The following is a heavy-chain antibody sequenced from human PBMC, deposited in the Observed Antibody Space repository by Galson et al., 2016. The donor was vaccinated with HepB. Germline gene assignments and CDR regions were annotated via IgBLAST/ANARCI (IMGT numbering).Heavy chain of an antibody. D-gene: IGHD1-26*01. CDR3: ARGLKRGQYSSGDLGY. J-gene: IGHJ4*02. CDR1: GGSFSGYF. Sequence: LSLTCIVSGGSFSGYFWSWIRQPPGKGLEWLGEINHSGSTNYNPLFQSRLTLSVDTSNNQVSLKLTSVTAADTAVYYCARGLKRGQYSSGDLGYWGQGTLVSVSS. V-gene: IGHV4-34*01. CDR2: INHSGST.